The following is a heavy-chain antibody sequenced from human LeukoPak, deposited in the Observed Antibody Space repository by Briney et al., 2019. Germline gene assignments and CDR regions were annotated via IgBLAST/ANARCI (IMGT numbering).Heavy chain of an antibody. CDR3: ARMNSVSSGWGAPFDY. V-gene: IGHV3-48*04. Sequence: GGSLRLSCAASGFTFSSFSMNWVRQAPGKGLEWVSYIRSGGTNTDYTGSVKGRFTISRDNAKNSLYLQMNSLRAEYTAVYYCARMNSVSSGWGAPFDYWGQGTLVTVSS. CDR2: IRSGGTNT. D-gene: IGHD3-16*01. J-gene: IGHJ4*02. CDR1: GFTFSSFS.